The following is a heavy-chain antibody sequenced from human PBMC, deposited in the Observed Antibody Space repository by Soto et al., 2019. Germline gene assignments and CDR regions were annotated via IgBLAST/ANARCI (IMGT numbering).Heavy chain of an antibody. Sequence: SETLSLTCTVSGGSISSYYWSWIRQPPGKGLEWIGYIYYSGSTNYNPSLKSRVTISVDTSKNQFSLKLSSVTAADTAVYYCASSYYDFWSGYYYYPFDYWGQGTLVTVSS. CDR2: IYYSGST. CDR1: GGSISSYY. J-gene: IGHJ4*02. CDR3: ASSYYDFWSGYYYYPFDY. V-gene: IGHV4-59*01. D-gene: IGHD3-3*01.